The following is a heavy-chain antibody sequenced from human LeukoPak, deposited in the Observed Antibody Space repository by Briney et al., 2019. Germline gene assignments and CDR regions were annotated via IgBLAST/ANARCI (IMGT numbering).Heavy chain of an antibody. CDR1: GFTFSSYW. CDR2: IKQDESEK. V-gene: IGHV3-7*01. Sequence: PAGSLRLSCAASGFTFSSYWMSWVPQAPGNGLEWLANIKQDESEKEYVDSVKGRTTIARATAKSSLYLQMNGLRAEDTAVYYCAREGGHYDILTGGDYWGQGTLVTVSS. D-gene: IGHD3-9*01. J-gene: IGHJ4*02. CDR3: AREGGHYDILTGGDY.